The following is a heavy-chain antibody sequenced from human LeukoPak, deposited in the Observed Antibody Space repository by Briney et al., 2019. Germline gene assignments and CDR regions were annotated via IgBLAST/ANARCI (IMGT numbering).Heavy chain of an antibody. CDR2: MNPNSGNT. Sequence: ASVKVSCKASGYTFTSYAMNWVRQAPGQGLEWMGWMNPNSGNTGYAQKFQGRVTMTRNTSISTAYMELSSLRSEDTAVYYCAMTDSSGYLSFDYWGQGTLVTVSS. CDR3: AMTDSSGYLSFDY. V-gene: IGHV1-8*02. D-gene: IGHD3-22*01. CDR1: GYTFTSYA. J-gene: IGHJ4*02.